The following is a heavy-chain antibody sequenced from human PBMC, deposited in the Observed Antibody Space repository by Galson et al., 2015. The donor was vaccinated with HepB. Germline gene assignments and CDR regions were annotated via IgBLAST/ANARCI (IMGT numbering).Heavy chain of an antibody. CDR2: ITPFNGNT. V-gene: IGHV1-45*02. CDR3: ARVTVEATGGAFDI. CDR1: GYTFTYRY. Sequence: SVKVSCKASGYTFTYRYLHWVRQAPGQTLEWMGWITPFNGNTNYAQKFQDRVTITRDRSMSTAYMELSSLRSEDTAMYHYARVTVEATGGAFDIWGQGTMVTVSS. D-gene: IGHD1-26*01. J-gene: IGHJ3*02.